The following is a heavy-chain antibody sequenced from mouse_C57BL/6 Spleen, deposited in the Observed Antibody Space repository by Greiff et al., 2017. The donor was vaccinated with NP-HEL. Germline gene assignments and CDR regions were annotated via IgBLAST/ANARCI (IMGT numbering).Heavy chain of an antibody. CDR2: IYPGSGST. D-gene: IGHD1-1*01. J-gene: IGHJ3*01. Sequence: QVQLQQPGAELVKPGASVKMSCKASGYTFTSYWITWVKQRPGQGLEWIGDIYPGSGSTNYNEKFKSKATLTVDTSSSTAYMPLSSLTSEDSAVYYCARDAGGSPWFAYWGQGTLVTVSA. CDR1: GYTFTSYW. V-gene: IGHV1-55*01. CDR3: ARDAGGSPWFAY.